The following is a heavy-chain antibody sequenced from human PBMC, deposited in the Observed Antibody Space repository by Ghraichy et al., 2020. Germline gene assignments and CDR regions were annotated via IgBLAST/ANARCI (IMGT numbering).Heavy chain of an antibody. V-gene: IGHV1-3*01. CDR2: VNPGNDNT. Sequence: ASVKVSCEPSGYSFTRYPIHWVRQAPGHRPEWMGWVNPGNDNTRYSQKFQGRVTITWDTSASTAYMELSSLRSEDTAVYYCARVKFSGYDPIDYWGQGTLVTISS. D-gene: IGHD5-12*01. CDR3: ARVKFSGYDPIDY. CDR1: GYSFTRYP. J-gene: IGHJ4*02.